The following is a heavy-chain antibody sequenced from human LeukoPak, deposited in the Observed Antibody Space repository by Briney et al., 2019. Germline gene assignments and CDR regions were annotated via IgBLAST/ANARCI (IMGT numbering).Heavy chain of an antibody. CDR2: IYTSGST. V-gene: IGHV4-61*02. CDR3: ARVSSIVVVPAAIDL. Sequence: SETLSLTCTVSGGSISSGSYYWSWIRQPAGKGLEWIGRIYTSGSTNYNPSLKSRVTISVDTSQKQFSLKLSSVTAADTAVYYCARVSSIVVVPAAIDLWGRGTLVTVSS. D-gene: IGHD2-2*01. CDR1: GGSISSGSYY. J-gene: IGHJ2*01.